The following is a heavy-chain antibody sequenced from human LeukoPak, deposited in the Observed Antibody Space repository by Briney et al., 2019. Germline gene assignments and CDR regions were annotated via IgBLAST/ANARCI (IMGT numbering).Heavy chain of an antibody. Sequence: PSETLSLTCTVPGSSISSYYWSWIRQPAGKGLEWIGRIYTSGSTNYKPSLKSRVTMSVDTSKNQFSLKLSSVTAADTAVYYCARIGLSGSYYPHFDYWGQGTLVTVSS. J-gene: IGHJ4*02. V-gene: IGHV4-4*07. CDR2: IYTSGST. CDR1: GSSISSYY. CDR3: ARIGLSGSYYPHFDY. D-gene: IGHD1-26*01.